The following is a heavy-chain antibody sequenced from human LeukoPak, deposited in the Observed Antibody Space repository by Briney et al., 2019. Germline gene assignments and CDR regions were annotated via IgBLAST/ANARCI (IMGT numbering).Heavy chain of an antibody. Sequence: SVKVSCKASGGTFSSYAISWVRQAPGQGLEWMGGIIPIFGIANYAQKFQGRVTITADKSTSTDYMELSSLRSEDTAVYYCASVMTTVTNYAFDIWGQGTMVTVSS. J-gene: IGHJ3*02. CDR1: GGTFSSYA. CDR2: IIPIFGIA. D-gene: IGHD4-17*01. CDR3: ASVMTTVTNYAFDI. V-gene: IGHV1-69*10.